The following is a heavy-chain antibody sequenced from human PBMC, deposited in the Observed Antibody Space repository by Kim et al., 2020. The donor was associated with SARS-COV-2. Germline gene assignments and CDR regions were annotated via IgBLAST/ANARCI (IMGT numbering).Heavy chain of an antibody. D-gene: IGHD3-22*01. J-gene: IGHJ3*02. CDR3: TQGEFTMIVVNI. Sequence: GGSLRLSCAASGFTFSSYSMNWVRQAPGKGLEWVSSISSSSSYIYYADSVKGRFTISRDNAKNSLYLQMNSLRAEDTAVYYCTQGEFTMIVVNIWGQGTMVTVSS. CDR2: ISSSSSYI. CDR1: GFTFSSYS. V-gene: IGHV3-21*01.